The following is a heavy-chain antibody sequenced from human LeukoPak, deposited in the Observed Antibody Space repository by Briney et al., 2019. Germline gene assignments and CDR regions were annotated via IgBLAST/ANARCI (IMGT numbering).Heavy chain of an antibody. Sequence: PGGPLRLSCAASGFTFSTYAMSWVRQAPGKGLEWVSAITGSGANTYYADSVKGRFTISRDNSKNTLYLQMNSLRAEDTAIYYCAKDVAGSGSYGFDYWGQGTLVTVSS. CDR2: ITGSGANT. J-gene: IGHJ4*02. D-gene: IGHD1-26*01. CDR3: AKDVAGSGSYGFDY. CDR1: GFTFSTYA. V-gene: IGHV3-23*01.